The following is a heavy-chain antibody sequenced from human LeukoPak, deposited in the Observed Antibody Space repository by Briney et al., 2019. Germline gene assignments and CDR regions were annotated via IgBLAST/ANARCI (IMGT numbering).Heavy chain of an antibody. V-gene: IGHV3-7*05. J-gene: IGHJ4*02. CDR3: AREVYGDNYFDY. D-gene: IGHD4-17*01. CDR1: GFTFSRFW. CDR2: IKQDGRDK. Sequence: GGSLRLSCAASGFTFSRFWMSWVPQAPGKEQEGVANIKQDGRDKYYVASVKGRFTISRANAKNSLYLQKNSLRAEDTAVYYCAREVYGDNYFDYWGQGTLVTVSS.